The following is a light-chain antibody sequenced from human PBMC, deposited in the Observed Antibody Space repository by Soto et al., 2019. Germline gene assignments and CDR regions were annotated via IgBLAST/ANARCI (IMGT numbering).Light chain of an antibody. CDR2: EVT. Sequence: HSLLTQPASVSGSPGQSITISCTGTGSYVGGYDYVSWYQHHPGKAPKVMIYEVTNRPSGVSNRFSVSKSGNTDSLTISGLLAEDEADYYCSSYTSSSTYVFGTGTKVTVL. CDR1: GSYVGGYDY. V-gene: IGLV2-14*01. J-gene: IGLJ1*01. CDR3: SSYTSSSTYV.